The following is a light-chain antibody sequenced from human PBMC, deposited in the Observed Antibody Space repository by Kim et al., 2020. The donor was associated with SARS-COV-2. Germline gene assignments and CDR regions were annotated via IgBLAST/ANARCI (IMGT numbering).Light chain of an antibody. CDR2: VAS. V-gene: IGKV1-39*01. CDR1: QSIRSY. CDR3: QQSYSTPRT. J-gene: IGKJ2*01. Sequence: SASVGDRVTLTCRARQSIRSYLNLFAQTTGKAPKVVIYVASSLQSGVPSRFRGSRSGTDFTLTISSPQPEDFATYYCQQSYSTPRTLGQETKLEI.